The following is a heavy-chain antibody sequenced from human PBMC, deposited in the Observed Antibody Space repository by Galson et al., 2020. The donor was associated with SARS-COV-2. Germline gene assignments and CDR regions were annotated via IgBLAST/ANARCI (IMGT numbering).Heavy chain of an antibody. D-gene: IGHD4-17*01. CDR3: ARSDDYGGNSAFDI. Sequence: GPTMVKPTQTLTLTCTYSGISLSPTGMCVSWIRQPPGKALKWLALIDWDDDKYYSKYLKTRLTISKDTSKNQVVLTMTNMDPVDKATYYCARSDDYGGNSAFDIWVQGTMVTVSS. V-gene: IGHV2-70*01. CDR1: GISLSPTGMC. CDR2: IDWDDDK. J-gene: IGHJ3*02.